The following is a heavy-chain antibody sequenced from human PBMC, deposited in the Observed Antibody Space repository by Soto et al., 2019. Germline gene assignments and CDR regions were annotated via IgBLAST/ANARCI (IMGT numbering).Heavy chain of an antibody. D-gene: IGHD5-12*01. V-gene: IGHV1-46*03. CDR2: INPRSNGNT. Sequence: QGQLMQSGAEVKKTGASVKLSCRASGYTLTTNYIHWVRQAPGQRPEWVEMINPRSNGNTNYAQNFRGRVTATSDPSASTVYVELNSLSSDDTAVYYFTRGEVATRGWSFDLWGQGPLVTVSS. CDR1: GYTLTTNY. J-gene: IGHJ4*02. CDR3: TRGEVATRGWSFDL.